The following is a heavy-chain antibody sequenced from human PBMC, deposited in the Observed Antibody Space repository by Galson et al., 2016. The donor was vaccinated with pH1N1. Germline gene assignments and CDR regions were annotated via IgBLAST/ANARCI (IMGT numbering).Heavy chain of an antibody. CDR1: GFTFDDYA. D-gene: IGHD3-3*01. CDR3: AKGDAFWSGYYNY. CDR2: ISWNSGSI. J-gene: IGHJ4*02. V-gene: IGHV3-9*01. Sequence: SLRLSCAASGFTFDDYAMHWVRQAPGKGLEWVPGISWNSGSIGYADSVKGRFTISRDNAKNSLYLQMNSLRAEDTALYYCAKGDAFWSGYYNYWGQGTLVTVSS.